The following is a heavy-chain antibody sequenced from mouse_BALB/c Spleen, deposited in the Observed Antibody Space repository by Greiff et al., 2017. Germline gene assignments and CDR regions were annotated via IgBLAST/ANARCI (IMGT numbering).Heavy chain of an antibody. CDR1: GYSITSDYA. D-gene: IGHD1-1*01. CDR3: ARNDYYYFDY. CDR2: ISYSGST. J-gene: IGHJ2*01. Sequence: EVQLVESGPGLVKPSQSLSLTCTVTGYSITSDYAWNWIRQFPGNKLEWMGYISYSGSTSYNPSLKSRISITRDTSKNQFFLQLNSVTTEDTATYYCARNDYYYFDYWGQGTTLTVSS. V-gene: IGHV3-2*02.